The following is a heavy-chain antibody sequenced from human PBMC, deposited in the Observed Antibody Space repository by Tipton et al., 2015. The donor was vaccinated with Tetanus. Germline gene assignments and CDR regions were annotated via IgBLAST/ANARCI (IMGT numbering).Heavy chain of an antibody. CDR2: ISHASNA. CDR3: ARAFCNYNCHGGYFDY. J-gene: IGHJ4*02. D-gene: IGHD2/OR15-2a*01. CDR1: GFTFSTHA. Sequence: SLRLSCAASGFTFSTHALHWVRQAPGRGLEWVGLISHASNAYYADSVEGRFTISRDNSANRLFLQMNSLKADDTAVYYCARAFCNYNCHGGYFDYWGQGTLVTVSS. V-gene: IGHV3-30*04.